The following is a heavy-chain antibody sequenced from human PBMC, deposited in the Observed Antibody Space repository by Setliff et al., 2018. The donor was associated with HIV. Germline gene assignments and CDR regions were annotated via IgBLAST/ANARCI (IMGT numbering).Heavy chain of an antibody. Sequence: GESLKISCKGSGYSFPTYWIAWVRQMPGKGLEWMGVIYPDESDSRYSPSFRGQVTISADKSINTAYLQWSSLKASDTAMYYCARVDMGYYYDSSGYSHFDHWGQGTLVTVS. CDR2: IYPDESDS. V-gene: IGHV5-51*01. J-gene: IGHJ4*02. CDR3: ARVDMGYYYDSSGYSHFDH. D-gene: IGHD3-22*01. CDR1: GYSFPTYW.